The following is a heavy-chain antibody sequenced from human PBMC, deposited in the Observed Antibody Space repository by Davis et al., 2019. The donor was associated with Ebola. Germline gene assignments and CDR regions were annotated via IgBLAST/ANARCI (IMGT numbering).Heavy chain of an antibody. D-gene: IGHD5/OR15-5a*01. Sequence: GGSLRLSCKGSGYSFTSYWIGWVRQMPGKGLEWMGIIYPGDSDTRYSPSFQGQVTISADKSISTAYLQWSSLKASDTAIYYCARRRVIHALSTNYYFDFWGQGTLVTVSS. CDR3: ARRRVIHALSTNYYFDF. CDR1: GYSFTSYW. V-gene: IGHV5-51*01. J-gene: IGHJ4*02. CDR2: IYPGDSDT.